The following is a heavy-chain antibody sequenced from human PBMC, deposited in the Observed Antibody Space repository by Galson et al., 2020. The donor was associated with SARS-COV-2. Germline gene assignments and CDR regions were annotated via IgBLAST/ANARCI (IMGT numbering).Heavy chain of an antibody. CDR1: GGSISSYY. CDR3: ARELQSIGFDP. Sequence: SETLSLTCTVSGGSISSYYWSWIRQPPGKGLEWIGYIYYSGSTNYNPSLKSRVTISVDTSKNQFSLKLSSVTAADTAVYYCARELQSIGFDPWGQGTLVTVSS. CDR2: IYYSGST. J-gene: IGHJ5*02. V-gene: IGHV4-59*01.